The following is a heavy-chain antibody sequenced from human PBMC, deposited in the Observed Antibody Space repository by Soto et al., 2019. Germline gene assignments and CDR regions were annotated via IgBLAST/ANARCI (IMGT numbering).Heavy chain of an antibody. D-gene: IGHD1-1*01. CDR1: GYTFTSYG. CDR2: ISAHNGNT. J-gene: IGHJ4*02. Sequence: QVHLVQSGAEVKKPGASVKVSCKGSGYTFTSYGITWVRQAPGQGLEWMGWISAHNGNTDYAQKLQGRVTVTRDTSTSTAYMELRSLRSDVTAVSYCARGRYGDYWGQGALVTVSS. V-gene: IGHV1-18*01. CDR3: ARGRYGDY.